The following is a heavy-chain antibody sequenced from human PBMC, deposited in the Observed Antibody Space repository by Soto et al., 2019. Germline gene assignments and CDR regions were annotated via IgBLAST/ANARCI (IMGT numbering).Heavy chain of an antibody. CDR2: MKPNSGNT. CDR1: GYTFPSYD. V-gene: IGHV1-8*01. Sequence: QVQLVQSGAEVKKPGASVKVSCKASGYTFPSYDINWVRQATGQGLEWMGWMKPNSGNTGFAQKFQGRVPMTRNTSISTAYMELSSLRSEDTAVNYCAREHYGNSAWFDPWGQGTLGTVSS. J-gene: IGHJ5*02. D-gene: IGHD3-10*01. CDR3: AREHYGNSAWFDP.